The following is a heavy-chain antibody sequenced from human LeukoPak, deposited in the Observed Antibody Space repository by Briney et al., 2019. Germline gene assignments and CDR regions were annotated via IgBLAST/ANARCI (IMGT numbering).Heavy chain of an antibody. Sequence: SETLSLTCTVSGGSISSSSYYWGWIRQPPGKGLEWIGSIYYSGSTYCNPSLKSRVTIFVDTSKNQFSLKLSSVTAADTAVYYCARHAVDWPTGSNSFYYYGMDVWGQGTTVTVSS. D-gene: IGHD3-9*01. CDR2: IYYSGST. V-gene: IGHV4-39*01. CDR3: ARHAVDWPTGSNSFYYYGMDV. J-gene: IGHJ6*02. CDR1: GGSISSSSYY.